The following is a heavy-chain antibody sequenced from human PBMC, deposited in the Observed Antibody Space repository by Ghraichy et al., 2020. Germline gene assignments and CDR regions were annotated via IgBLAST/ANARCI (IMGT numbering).Heavy chain of an antibody. D-gene: IGHD7-27*01. CDR1: GFTFIDSA. Sequence: GGSLRLSCVTSGFTFIDSAMSWVRQAPGKGLECVSSISGPGATTNYADSVKGRFTISRDNSKNTVYLEMQSLRAEDTALYYCAKDPGVVPYHYFDYWGQGTLVTVSS. J-gene: IGHJ4*02. V-gene: IGHV3-23*01. CDR2: ISGPGATT. CDR3: AKDPGVVPYHYFDY.